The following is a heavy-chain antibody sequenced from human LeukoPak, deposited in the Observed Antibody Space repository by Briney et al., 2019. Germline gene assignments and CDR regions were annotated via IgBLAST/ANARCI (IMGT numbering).Heavy chain of an antibody. D-gene: IGHD3-10*01. CDR3: ARAPKATMVRGVSYYFDY. Sequence: SETLSLTCTVSGGSISSYYWSWIRQPPGKGLEWIGYIYYSGSTNCNPSLKSRVTISVDTSKNQFSLKLSSVTAADTAVYYCARAPKATMVRGVSYYFDYWGQGTLVTVSS. J-gene: IGHJ4*02. CDR1: GGSISSYY. CDR2: IYYSGST. V-gene: IGHV4-59*01.